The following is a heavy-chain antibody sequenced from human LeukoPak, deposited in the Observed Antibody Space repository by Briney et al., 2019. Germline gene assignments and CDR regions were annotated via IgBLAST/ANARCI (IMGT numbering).Heavy chain of an antibody. CDR1: GYTFTSYY. D-gene: IGHD3-9*01. CDR2: INPSGGST. Sequence: GASVKVSCKASGYTFTSYYMHWVRQAPGQGLEWMGIINPSGGSTSYAQKFQGRVTMTRDRPTSTVYMELSSLRSEDTAVYYCAREASGYDILTGYYRLNSLFDYWGQGTLVTVSS. V-gene: IGHV1-46*01. J-gene: IGHJ4*02. CDR3: AREASGYDILTGYYRLNSLFDY.